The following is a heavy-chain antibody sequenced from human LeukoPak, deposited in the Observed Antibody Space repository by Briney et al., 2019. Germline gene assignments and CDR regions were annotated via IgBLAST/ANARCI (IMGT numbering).Heavy chain of an antibody. CDR1: GGNLSNYG. CDR2: IIPILGIG. J-gene: IGHJ4*02. V-gene: IGHV1-69*04. Sequence: ASVKVSCKASGGNLSNYGVSWVRQAPGQGLEWMGRIIPILGIGNYAQKFQGRVTITADKSTTTASMELRSLASEDTAVYYCAREDYTSSWHMGAAYWGQGTLVTVSS. D-gene: IGHD2-15*01. CDR3: AREDYTSSWHMGAAY.